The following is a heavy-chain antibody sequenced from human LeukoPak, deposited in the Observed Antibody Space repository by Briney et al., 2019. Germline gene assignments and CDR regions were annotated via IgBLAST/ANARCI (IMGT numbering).Heavy chain of an antibody. CDR1: GFTVSSNY. D-gene: IGHD5-24*01. V-gene: IGHV3-53*01. Sequence: GGSLRLSCAASGFTVSSNYMSWVRQAPGKGLEWVSVIYSGGSTYYADSVKGRFTISRDNSKNTLYLQMSSLRAEDTAVYYCARDDRDGYNWGYFDYWGQGTLVTVSS. CDR3: ARDDRDGYNWGYFDY. CDR2: IYSGGST. J-gene: IGHJ4*02.